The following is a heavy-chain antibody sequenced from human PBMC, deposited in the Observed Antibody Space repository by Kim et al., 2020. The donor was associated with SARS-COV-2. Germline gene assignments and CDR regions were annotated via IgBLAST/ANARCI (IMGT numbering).Heavy chain of an antibody. J-gene: IGHJ6*02. CDR1: GYTFTSYG. D-gene: IGHD6-25*01. V-gene: IGHV1-18*04. CDR3: ARDEAAADEVYYYGRDG. Sequence: ASVKVSCKASGYTFTSYGISWVRQAPGQGLEWMGWISAYNGNTNYAQKLQGRVTMTTDTSTSTAYMELRSLRSDDTAVYYCARDEAAADEVYYYGRDGRGRGSKLSVPS. CDR2: ISAYNGNT.